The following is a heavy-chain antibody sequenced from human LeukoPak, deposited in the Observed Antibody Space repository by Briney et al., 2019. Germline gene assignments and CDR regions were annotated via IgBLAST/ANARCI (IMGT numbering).Heavy chain of an antibody. CDR1: GGSISSGGYS. Sequence: QTLSLTCAVSGGSISSGGYSWGWLRQPPGTGLEWVGYIYHSGSTYYNPSLKSRVTISVDRSKNQFSLKLSSVTAADTAVYYCARGDGDYGDAFDIWGQGTMVTVSS. CDR3: ARGDGDYGDAFDI. J-gene: IGHJ3*02. D-gene: IGHD4-17*01. V-gene: IGHV4-30-2*01. CDR2: IYHSGST.